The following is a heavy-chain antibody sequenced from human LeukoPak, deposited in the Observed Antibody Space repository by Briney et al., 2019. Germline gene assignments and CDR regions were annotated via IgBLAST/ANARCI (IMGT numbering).Heavy chain of an antibody. CDR2: IKSKTDGGTT. CDR1: GFPFSNYW. V-gene: IGHV3-15*01. Sequence: PGGSLRLSCAASGFPFSNYWMGWVRQAPGKGLEWVGRIKSKTDGGTTDYAAPVKGRFTISRDDSKNTLYLQMNSLKTEDTAVYYCTTEDDSSGYYYVGRLGYWGQGTLVTVSS. D-gene: IGHD3-22*01. CDR3: TTEDDSSGYYYVGRLGY. J-gene: IGHJ4*02.